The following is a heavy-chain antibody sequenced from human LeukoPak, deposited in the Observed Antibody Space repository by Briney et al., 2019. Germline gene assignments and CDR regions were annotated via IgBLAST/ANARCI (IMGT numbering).Heavy chain of an antibody. Sequence: PGGSLRLSCAASGFTFSSYSMNWVRQAPGKGLEWVSSISSSSSYIYYADSVKGRFTISRDNAKNSLYLQMNSLGAEDTAVYYCARGGTYCGDGCYGTNYWGQGTLVTVSS. CDR2: ISSSSSYI. D-gene: IGHD2-21*02. CDR3: ARGGTYCGDGCYGTNY. J-gene: IGHJ4*02. CDR1: GFTFSSYS. V-gene: IGHV3-21*01.